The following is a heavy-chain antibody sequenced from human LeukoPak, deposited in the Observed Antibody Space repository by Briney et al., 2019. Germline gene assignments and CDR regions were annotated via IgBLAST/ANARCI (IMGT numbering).Heavy chain of an antibody. V-gene: IGHV1-46*01. CDR2: ITPIRAIT. CDR3: AKEITVSAAGSNWFDP. Sequence: ASVKVSCKASGYTFTSYYMHWVRQAPGQGLEWMGRITPIRAITKYAQKFQGRVTITADKSTSTAYMELSSLRSEDTAVYYCAKEITVSAAGSNWFDPWGQGTLATVSS. CDR1: GYTFTSYY. J-gene: IGHJ5*02. D-gene: IGHD6-13*01.